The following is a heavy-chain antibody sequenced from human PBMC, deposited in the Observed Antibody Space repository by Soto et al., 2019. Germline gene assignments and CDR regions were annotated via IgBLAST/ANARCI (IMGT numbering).Heavy chain of an antibody. CDR3: AKDGRLGQFDY. CDR2: INSDGSST. J-gene: IGHJ4*02. V-gene: IGHV3-74*01. Sequence: EVQLVESGGGLVQPGGSLRLSCAASGFTLRGYWMHWVRQARGKGLVWVSRINSDGSSTSYADSVKGRFTISRDNAKNTLYLQMNSLRAEDTAVYYCAKDGRLGQFDYWGQGTLVTASS. CDR1: GFTLRGYW. D-gene: IGHD1-1*01.